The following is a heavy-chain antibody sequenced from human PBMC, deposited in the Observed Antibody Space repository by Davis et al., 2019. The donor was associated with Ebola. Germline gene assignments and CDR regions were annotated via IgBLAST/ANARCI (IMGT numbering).Heavy chain of an antibody. CDR1: EYTLAELA. CDR2: FDPEDGEA. Sequence: ASVKVSCKVSEYTLAELAIHWVRQAPGKGLEWMGSFDPEDGEAIYAQKFQDRVTMTEDTSTDTAYMELKSLRPDDTAIYYCARDHSGYNYFYYGMDVWGRGTTVTVSS. V-gene: IGHV1-24*01. J-gene: IGHJ6*04. CDR3: ARDHSGYNYFYYGMDV. D-gene: IGHD5-24*01.